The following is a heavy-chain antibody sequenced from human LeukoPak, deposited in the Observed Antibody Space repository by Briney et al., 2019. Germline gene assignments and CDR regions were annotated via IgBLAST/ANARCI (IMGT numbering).Heavy chain of an antibody. CDR1: GYSISSGYY. CDR3: ARDSWRWLQFFDY. Sequence: PSETLSLTCTVSGYSISSGYYWGWIRQPPGKGLEWIGSIYHSGSSYYNPSLKSRVIISVDTSNNHFSLKLNSVTAADTAVYYCARDSWRWLQFFDYWGRGTLVTVSS. D-gene: IGHD5-24*01. CDR2: IYHSGSS. V-gene: IGHV4-38-2*02. J-gene: IGHJ4*02.